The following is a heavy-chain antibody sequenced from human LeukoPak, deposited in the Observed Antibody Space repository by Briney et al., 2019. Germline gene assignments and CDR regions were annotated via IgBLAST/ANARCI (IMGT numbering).Heavy chain of an antibody. V-gene: IGHV3-48*01. Sequence: GGSLRLSCAASGFTFSSHALTWVRQAPGKGLEWVSYISVGGSAIYYADSVKGRFTISRDDAKNSLYLQMNSLRVEDTAVYYCARGSSTHGEYYFDYWGQGTLVTVSS. D-gene: IGHD2-2*01. CDR2: ISVGGSAI. J-gene: IGHJ4*02. CDR1: GFTFSSHA. CDR3: ARGSSTHGEYYFDY.